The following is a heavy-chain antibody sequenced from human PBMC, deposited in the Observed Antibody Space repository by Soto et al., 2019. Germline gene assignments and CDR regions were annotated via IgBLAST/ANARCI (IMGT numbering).Heavy chain of an antibody. J-gene: IGHJ4*02. CDR3: VLLGVFDH. D-gene: IGHD3-3*01. Sequence: ASVKVSCKASGYTFTSYNINWVRQAPGQGLEWVAASTSNSGNSDYAQKFQGRLTVTRDTSISTAYMELSSLRSDDTAVYYCVLLGVFDHWGQGTLVTAPQ. CDR2: STSNSGNS. V-gene: IGHV1-8*01. CDR1: GYTFTSYN.